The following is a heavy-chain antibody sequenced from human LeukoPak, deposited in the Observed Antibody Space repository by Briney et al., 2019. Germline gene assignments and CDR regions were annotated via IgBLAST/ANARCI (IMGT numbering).Heavy chain of an antibody. CDR1: GGSISSSSYY. J-gene: IGHJ5*02. D-gene: IGHD2-2*01. CDR2: IYYSGST. V-gene: IGHV4-39*07. Sequence: SETLSLTCTVSGGSISSSSYYWGWLRQPPGKGLEWIGSIYYSGSTYYNPSLKSRVTISVDTSKNQFSLKLSSVTAADTAVYYCARDATWHCSSTSCPWNWFDPWGQGTLVTVSS. CDR3: ARDATWHCSSTSCPWNWFDP.